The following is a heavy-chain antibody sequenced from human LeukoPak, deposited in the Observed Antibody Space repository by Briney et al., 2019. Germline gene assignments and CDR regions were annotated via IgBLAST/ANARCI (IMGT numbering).Heavy chain of an antibody. V-gene: IGHV1-18*01. D-gene: IGHD3-3*01. CDR1: GYTFTSYG. Sequence: ASVKVSCKASGYTFTSYGIGWVRQAPGQGLEWMGWIRTYNGKTVYAQDIQGRVTMTTDTSTSTAYMELRSLRSDDTAIYYCARDFWSGYYTLNAFAIWGLGTMVTVSS. CDR3: ARDFWSGYYTLNAFAI. J-gene: IGHJ3*02. CDR2: IRTYNGKT.